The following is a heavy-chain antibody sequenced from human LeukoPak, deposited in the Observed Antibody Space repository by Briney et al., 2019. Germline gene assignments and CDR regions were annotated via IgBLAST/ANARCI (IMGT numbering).Heavy chain of an antibody. CDR2: ISGSGGST. CDR1: GFTFSSYE. J-gene: IGHJ6*02. Sequence: GGSLRLSCAASGFTFSSYEMNWVRQAPGRGLEWVSAISGSGGSTYYADSVKGRFTISRDNSKNTLYLQMNSLGAEDTAVYYCAKGTLGYCSSTSCYWLDVWGQGTTVTVSS. CDR3: AKGTLGYCSSTSCYWLDV. V-gene: IGHV3-23*01. D-gene: IGHD2-2*01.